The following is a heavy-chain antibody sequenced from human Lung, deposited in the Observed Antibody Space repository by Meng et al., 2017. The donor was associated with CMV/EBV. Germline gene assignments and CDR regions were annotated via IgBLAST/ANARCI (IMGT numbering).Heavy chain of an antibody. CDR2: TIPIFGSA. Sequence: SXXVSXKASGGTFSSYGFTWVRQALGQGLEWIGGTIPIFGSANFAQRFQGRVMISTDESTSTAYMELSSLRSDDTAVYYCARGSYGGNPDYFYFYVMDVWXQGTTVTVSS. CDR1: GGTFSSYG. CDR3: ARGSYGGNPDYFYFYVMDV. J-gene: IGHJ6*01. V-gene: IGHV1-69*05. D-gene: IGHD4-23*01.